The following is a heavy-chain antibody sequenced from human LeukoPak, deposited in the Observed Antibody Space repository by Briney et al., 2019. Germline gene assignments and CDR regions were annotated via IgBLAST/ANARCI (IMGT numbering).Heavy chain of an antibody. J-gene: IGHJ6*03. CDR1: GYTFTSYG. V-gene: IGHV1-18*01. Sequence: ASVKVSCKASGYTFTSYGISWVRQAPGQGLEWMGWISAYNGNTNYAQKLQGRVTITTYTSTSTAYLELRSLRSDDTAVYYCARAPYYYYYMDVWGKGTTVTVSS. CDR2: ISAYNGNT. CDR3: ARAPYYYYYMDV.